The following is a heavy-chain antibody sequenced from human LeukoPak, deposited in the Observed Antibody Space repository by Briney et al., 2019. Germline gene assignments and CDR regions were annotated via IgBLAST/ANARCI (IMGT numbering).Heavy chain of an antibody. J-gene: IGHJ6*02. Sequence: GGALRPSCAAPGFTFCSHAMSWGRPGPGEGAGGGSAISGSGGSTYYADSVKGRFTISRDSSKNTLYLQMNSLRAEDTAVYYCAKGPYSSSWYKPYYYYGMDVWGQGTTVTVSS. V-gene: IGHV3-23*01. CDR1: GFTFCSHA. CDR2: ISGSGGST. D-gene: IGHD6-13*01. CDR3: AKGPYSSSWYKPYYYYGMDV.